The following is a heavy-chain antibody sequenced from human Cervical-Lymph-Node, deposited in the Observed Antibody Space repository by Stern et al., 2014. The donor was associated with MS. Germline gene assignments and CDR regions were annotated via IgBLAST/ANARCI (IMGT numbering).Heavy chain of an antibody. CDR2: CCTSGRT. V-gene: IGHV4-61*02. CDR3: ARGGRTGTMTYDY. Sequence: QMQLVQSGPGLVKPSQTLSLTCTVSGGSLRSGSYYWSWIRQHAGKGLEWIGRCCTSGRTQYNPALRSRVTISVDTSKNQFSLRLSSVTAADTAVYYCARGGRTGTMTYDYWGQGNLVTVSS. CDR1: GGSLRSGSYY. J-gene: IGHJ4*02. D-gene: IGHD1-1*01.